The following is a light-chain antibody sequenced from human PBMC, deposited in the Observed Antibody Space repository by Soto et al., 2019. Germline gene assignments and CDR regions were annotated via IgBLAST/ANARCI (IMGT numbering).Light chain of an antibody. V-gene: IGKV3-15*01. CDR3: QQYNNWPPLS. CDR2: GAS. Sequence: EIVMTQSPATLSVSPGARATLSCRASQSVSSNLAWYQQKPCQAPRLLLYGASTRATGIPARFSGSGSGTEFTLSVNSLPSEDFAVYYCQQYNNWPPLSFGGGTKVEIK. J-gene: IGKJ4*01. CDR1: QSVSSN.